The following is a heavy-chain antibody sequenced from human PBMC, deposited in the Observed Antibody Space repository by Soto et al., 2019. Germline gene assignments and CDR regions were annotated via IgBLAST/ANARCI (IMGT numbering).Heavy chain of an antibody. CDR1: GGSFSGYY. CDR3: ARGRSRSSWFDY. D-gene: IGHD6-13*01. J-gene: IGHJ4*02. Sequence: SETLSLTCAVYGGSFSGYYWSWIRQPPGKGLEWIGEINHSGSTNYNPSLKSRVTISVDTSKNQFSLKLSSVTAADTAVYYCARGRSRSSWFDYWGQGTPAPVYS. V-gene: IGHV4-34*01. CDR2: INHSGST.